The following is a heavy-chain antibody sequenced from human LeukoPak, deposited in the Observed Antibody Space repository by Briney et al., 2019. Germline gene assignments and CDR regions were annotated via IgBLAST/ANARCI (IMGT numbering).Heavy chain of an antibody. Sequence: SGPALLQATQPLTHTFPLARFSLATSAVCVSWIRQPPGKALEWLARIDWDDNKYYSTSLKTRLTISKDTSKNQVVLTMTNMDPVDTATYYCARIRVAVTGTDGCYSGMDVWGQGTTVTVSS. J-gene: IGHJ6*02. D-gene: IGHD6-19*01. CDR2: IDWDDNK. CDR3: ARIRVAVTGTDGCYSGMDV. CDR1: RFSLATSAVC. V-gene: IGHV2-70*11.